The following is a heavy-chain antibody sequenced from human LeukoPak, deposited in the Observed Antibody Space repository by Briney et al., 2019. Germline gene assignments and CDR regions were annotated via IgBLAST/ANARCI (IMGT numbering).Heavy chain of an antibody. J-gene: IGHJ4*02. V-gene: IGHV3-23*01. Sequence: GGPLTLFCAASGFTFSSYAMRWVRRAPGKGLEWVSAISGSGGSTYYADSVKGRFTISRDNSKNTLYLQMNSLRAEDTAVYYCVKEPGLVGATTFDYWGQGTLVTVSS. D-gene: IGHD1-26*01. CDR3: VKEPGLVGATTFDY. CDR2: ISGSGGST. CDR1: GFTFSSYA.